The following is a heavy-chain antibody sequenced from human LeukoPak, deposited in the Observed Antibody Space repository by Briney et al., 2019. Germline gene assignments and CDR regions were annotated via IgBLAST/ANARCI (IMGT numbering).Heavy chain of an antibody. CDR3: ARVAPHRRLAVSGVVYFDY. CDR2: INPNSGGT. Sequence: ASVKVSCKASGYTFTGYYMHWVRQAPGQGLEWMGWINPNSGGTNYAQKFQGRVTMTRDTSISTAYMELRSLRSDDTAVYYCARVAPHRRLAVSGVVYFDYWGQGTLVTASS. D-gene: IGHD2-8*01. V-gene: IGHV1-2*02. CDR1: GYTFTGYY. J-gene: IGHJ4*02.